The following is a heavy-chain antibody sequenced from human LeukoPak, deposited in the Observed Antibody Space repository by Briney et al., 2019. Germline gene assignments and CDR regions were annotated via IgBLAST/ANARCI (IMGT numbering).Heavy chain of an antibody. Sequence: PGGSPRLSCAASGFTFSNYGMHWVRQAPGKGLEWVALIGYDGSNKYYPDSLKGRFTISRDNSKNTLYLQMNSLRAEDTAVYYCARDRYFDSSYGMDVWGKGTTVTVSS. V-gene: IGHV3-33*01. J-gene: IGHJ6*04. D-gene: IGHD3-9*01. CDR1: GFTFSNYG. CDR2: IGYDGSNK. CDR3: ARDRYFDSSYGMDV.